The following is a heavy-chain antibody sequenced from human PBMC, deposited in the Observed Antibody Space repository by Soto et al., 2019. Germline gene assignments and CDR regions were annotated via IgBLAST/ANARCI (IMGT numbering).Heavy chain of an antibody. Sequence: LSLTCTVSCGSFSGYFWTWIRQPPGKGLEWLAEINHSGITNYNPSVESRVSMSVDTSKNQFSLRLYSVTAADTAVYYCVRGPYNYNSRYFDYWGQGTLVTVSS. CDR1: CGSFSGYF. J-gene: IGHJ4*02. V-gene: IGHV4-34*01. D-gene: IGHD1-1*01. CDR3: VRGPYNYNSRYFDY. CDR2: INHSGIT.